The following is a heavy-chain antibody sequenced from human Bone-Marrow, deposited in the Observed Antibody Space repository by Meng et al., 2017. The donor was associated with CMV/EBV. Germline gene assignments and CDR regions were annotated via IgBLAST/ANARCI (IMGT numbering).Heavy chain of an antibody. V-gene: IGHV3-33*01. D-gene: IGHD2-2*01. CDR2: IWYDGTNK. J-gene: IGHJ4*02. CDR1: GFTFSSYG. CDR3: LPDIVLVPVSY. Sequence: GESLKISCAASGFTFSSYGMHWVRQAPGKGLEWVAVIWYDGTNKYYPDSVKGRFTISRDNSKNTLYLQMNSLRAEDTAVYYCLPDIVLVPVSYWGQGTLVTVSS.